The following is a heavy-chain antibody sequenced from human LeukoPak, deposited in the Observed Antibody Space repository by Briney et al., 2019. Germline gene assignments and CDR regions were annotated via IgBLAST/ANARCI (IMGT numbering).Heavy chain of an antibody. J-gene: IGHJ4*02. Sequence: GGSLRLSCAASGFTFSSYAMSWVRQAPGKGLGWVSVISGSGGYTDYADSVRGRFTVSRGNSKNTLYLQMNSLRAEDTATYYCATGSEYSSYPNFDSWGQGTLVTVSP. CDR3: ATGSEYSSYPNFDS. CDR2: ISGSGGYT. V-gene: IGHV3-23*01. D-gene: IGHD6-6*01. CDR1: GFTFSSYA.